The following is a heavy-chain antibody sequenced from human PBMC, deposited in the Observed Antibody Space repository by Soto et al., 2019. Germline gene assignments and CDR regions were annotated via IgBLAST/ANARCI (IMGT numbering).Heavy chain of an antibody. CDR1: GFTFSSYG. D-gene: IGHD6-6*01. V-gene: IGHV3-30*19. Sequence: GGSLRLSCAASGFTFSSYGMHWVRQAPGKGLEWVAVISYDGSNKYYADSVKGRFTISRDNSKNTLYLQMNSLRAEDTAVYYCARVGIGSSSYHNWFDPWGQGTLVTVSS. CDR2: ISYDGSNK. CDR3: ARVGIGSSSYHNWFDP. J-gene: IGHJ5*02.